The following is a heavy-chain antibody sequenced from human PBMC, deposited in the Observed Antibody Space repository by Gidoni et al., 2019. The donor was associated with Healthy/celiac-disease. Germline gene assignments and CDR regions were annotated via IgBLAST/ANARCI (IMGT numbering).Heavy chain of an antibody. CDR2: IIPIFGTA. Sequence: QVQLVQSGAEVKKPGSSVKGSCKASGGTFSSYAISWVRQAPGQGLEWMGGIIPIFGTANSAQQFQGRVTITAAESTSTAYMELSSLRSEDTAVYYCARDSAYEGMATITSWGQGTLVTVSS. D-gene: IGHD5-12*01. V-gene: IGHV1-69*01. CDR3: ARDSAYEGMATITS. J-gene: IGHJ4*02. CDR1: GGTFSSYA.